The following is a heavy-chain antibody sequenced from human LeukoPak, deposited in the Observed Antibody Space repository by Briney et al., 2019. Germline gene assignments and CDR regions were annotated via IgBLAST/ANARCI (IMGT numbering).Heavy chain of an antibody. V-gene: IGHV3-23*01. CDR1: GFTFSNYG. J-gene: IGHJ4*02. Sequence: GGSLRLSCAASGFTFSNYGMSWVRQAPGKGLEWVSGISDSGGTTYCADSVKGRFTISRDNSKNTLYLQMNSLRAEDTAVYYCARARNGGDLDYWGQGTLVTVSS. CDR3: ARARNGGDLDY. CDR2: ISDSGGTT. D-gene: IGHD3-16*01.